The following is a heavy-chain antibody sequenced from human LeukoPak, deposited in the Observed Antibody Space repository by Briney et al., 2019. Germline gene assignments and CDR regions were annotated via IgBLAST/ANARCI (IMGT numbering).Heavy chain of an antibody. J-gene: IGHJ4*02. CDR1: GGSISSYY. Sequence: SETLSLTCTVSGGSISSYYWTWIRQPPGKGLEWIGYIYYSGSTNYNPSLKSRVTISVDTSKNQFSLKLSSVTAADTAVYYCARLYYYDSSGYSYYFDYWGQGTLVTVSS. CDR2: IYYSGST. CDR3: ARLYYYDSSGYSYYFDY. V-gene: IGHV4-59*08. D-gene: IGHD3-22*01.